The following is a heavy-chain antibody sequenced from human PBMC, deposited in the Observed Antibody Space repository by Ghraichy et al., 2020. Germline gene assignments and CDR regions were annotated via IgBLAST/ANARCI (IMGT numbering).Heavy chain of an antibody. CDR3: ARVGGYCSSTSCYTGNWFDP. D-gene: IGHD2-2*02. CDR1: GGSISSYY. CDR2: IYYSGST. V-gene: IGHV4-59*01. J-gene: IGHJ5*02. Sequence: SETLSLTCTVSGGSISSYYWSWIRQPPGKGLELIGYIYYSGSTNYNPSLKSRVTISVDTSKNQFSLKLSSVTAADTAVYYCARVGGYCSSTSCYTGNWFDPWGQGTLVTVSS.